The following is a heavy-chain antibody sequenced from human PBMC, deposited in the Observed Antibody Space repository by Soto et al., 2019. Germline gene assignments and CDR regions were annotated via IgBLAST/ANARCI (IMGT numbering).Heavy chain of an antibody. CDR1: WGSISSGGYY. CDR2: IYYSGST. J-gene: IGHJ2*01. V-gene: IGHV4-31*03. Sequence: SETLALGCTVSWGSISSGGYYGSWIRQHPGKGLEWIGYIYYSGSTYYNPSLKSRVTISVDTSKNQFSLKLSSVTAADTAVYYCARVGPQTYYDYVWGSYRYKNWYFDLWGRGTLVTVSS. D-gene: IGHD3-16*02. CDR3: ARVGPQTYYDYVWGSYRYKNWYFDL.